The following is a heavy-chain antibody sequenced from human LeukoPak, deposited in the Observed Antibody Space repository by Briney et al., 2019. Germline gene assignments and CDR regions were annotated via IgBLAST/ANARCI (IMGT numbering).Heavy chain of an antibody. V-gene: IGHV1-2*02. CDR2: INPNSGGT. D-gene: IGHD2-2*01. CDR1: GYTFTSYY. J-gene: IGHJ5*02. CDR3: ARSERLAPAAMFYWFDP. Sequence: EASVKVSCKASGYTFTSYYMHWVRQAPGQGLEWMGWINPNSGGTNYAQKFQGRVTMTRDTSISTAYMELSRLRSDDTAVYYCARSERLAPAAMFYWFDPWGQGTLVTVSS.